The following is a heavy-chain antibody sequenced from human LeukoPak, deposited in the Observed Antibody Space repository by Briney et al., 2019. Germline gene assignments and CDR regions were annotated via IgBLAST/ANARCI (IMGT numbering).Heavy chain of an antibody. CDR3: AKDLFYFDSSGLFDY. D-gene: IGHD3-22*01. CDR1: GFTFSSYA. V-gene: IGHV3-23*01. Sequence: PGGSLRLSCAASGFTFSSYAMSWVRQAPGKGLEWVSVISGSGGSTYYADSVKGRFTISRDNSKNTLYLQMNSLRAEDTAVYYCAKDLFYFDSSGLFDYWGQGTLVTVSS. J-gene: IGHJ4*02. CDR2: ISGSGGST.